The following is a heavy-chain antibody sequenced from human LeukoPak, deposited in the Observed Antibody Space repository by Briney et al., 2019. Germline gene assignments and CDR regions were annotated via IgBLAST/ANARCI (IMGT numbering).Heavy chain of an antibody. D-gene: IGHD6-19*01. Sequence: GGSLRLSCAASGFTFSSYAMSWVRQAPGKGLEWVSAISGSGGSTYYADSVKGRFTISRDNSKNTLYLQMNSLRAEDTAVYYCAKDHFGGWITRGTYYFDYWGQGTLVTVSS. CDR2: ISGSGGST. CDR1: GFTFSSYA. J-gene: IGHJ4*02. CDR3: AKDHFGGWITRGTYYFDY. V-gene: IGHV3-23*01.